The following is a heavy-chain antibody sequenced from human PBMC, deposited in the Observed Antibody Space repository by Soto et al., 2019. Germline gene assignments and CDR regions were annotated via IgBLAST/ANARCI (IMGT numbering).Heavy chain of an antibody. J-gene: IGHJ6*02. CDR1: GCSVEISSC. Sequence: XETLPLTCAVAGCSVEISSCWSWVRQAPGKGLEWIGEIYHSGTFNYNPSLASRVSVSVDKSTNQFSLNLNSVTAADTAVYYCVRSVPAATWAYNGMDGWRQGTTVTVSS. CDR3: VRSVPAATWAYNGMDG. D-gene: IGHD2-15*01. CDR2: IYHSGTF. V-gene: IGHV4-4*02.